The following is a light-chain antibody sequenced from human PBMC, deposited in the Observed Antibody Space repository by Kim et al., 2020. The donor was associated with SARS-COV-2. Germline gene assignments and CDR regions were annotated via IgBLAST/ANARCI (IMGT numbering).Light chain of an antibody. V-gene: IGKV3-15*01. Sequence: VYPGERATLSCRASQSVSSNLAWYQQRPGQAPRLLIYGASTRATGIPARFSGSGSGTEFTLTISSLQSEDFAVYYCQQYNNLPRTFGQGTKVDIK. CDR3: QQYNNLPRT. CDR1: QSVSSN. J-gene: IGKJ1*01. CDR2: GAS.